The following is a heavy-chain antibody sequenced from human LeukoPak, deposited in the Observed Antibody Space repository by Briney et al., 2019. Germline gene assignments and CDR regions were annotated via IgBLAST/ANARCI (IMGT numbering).Heavy chain of an antibody. V-gene: IGHV1-18*01. D-gene: IGHD3-22*01. Sequence: ASVKVSCKASGYTFTSYGISWVRQAPGQGLEWMGCISAYNGNTNYAQKLQGRVTMTTDTSTSTAYMELRSLRSDDTAVYYCARLHYYDSSGYYAYWGQGTLVTVSS. J-gene: IGHJ4*02. CDR2: ISAYNGNT. CDR3: ARLHYYDSSGYYAY. CDR1: GYTFTSYG.